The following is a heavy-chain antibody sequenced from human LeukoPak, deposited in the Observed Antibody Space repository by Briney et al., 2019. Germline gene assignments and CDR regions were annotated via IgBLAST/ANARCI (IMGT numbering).Heavy chain of an antibody. J-gene: IGHJ3*02. V-gene: IGHV1-18*01. Sequence: GSSVKVSCKASGGTFSSYAISWVRQAPGQGLEWMGWISAHNGNTDYAQKFQGRVTMTTDTSTSTAYMELRSLRSDDRAVYYCAGERYCSGGSCYSGALDTWGQGTMVTVSS. CDR2: ISAHNGNT. CDR1: GGTFSSYA. CDR3: AGERYCSGGSCYSGALDT. D-gene: IGHD2-15*01.